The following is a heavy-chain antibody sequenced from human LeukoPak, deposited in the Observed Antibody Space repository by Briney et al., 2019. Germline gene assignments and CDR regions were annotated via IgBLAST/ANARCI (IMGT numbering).Heavy chain of an antibody. CDR3: ARCLGYCGGGSCSQRRFFDY. CDR1: VYTFTSYD. Sequence: ASVKVSCKASVYTFTSYDINWVRQAPGQGLEWMGWMNPNTGNTGYAQGFQGRGSMTRNTSTNTAYMGRNNLRSEDTAVYYCARCLGYCGGGSCSQRRFFDYWGRGTPVIVSS. J-gene: IGHJ4*02. V-gene: IGHV1-8*01. D-gene: IGHD2-15*01. CDR2: MNPNTGNT.